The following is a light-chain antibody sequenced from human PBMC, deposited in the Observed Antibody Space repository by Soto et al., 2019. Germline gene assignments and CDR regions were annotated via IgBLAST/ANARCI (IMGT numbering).Light chain of an antibody. J-gene: IGKJ1*01. Sequence: DIQMTQSPSTLSASVGDRVTITCRASQSIYDWLAWYQQKPGKAPKLLIYKASNLESGVPSRFIGSASGTEFTITISSLQPDDFAPYYCQQYNTYWTFGQGTKVEIK. V-gene: IGKV1-5*03. CDR1: QSIYDW. CDR2: KAS. CDR3: QQYNTYWT.